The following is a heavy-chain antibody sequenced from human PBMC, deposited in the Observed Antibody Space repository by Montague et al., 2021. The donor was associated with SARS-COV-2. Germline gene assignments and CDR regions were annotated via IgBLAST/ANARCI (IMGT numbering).Heavy chain of an antibody. J-gene: IGHJ4*02. D-gene: IGHD3-16*01. CDR3: TRLPRGLGTWGYFDY. Sequence: SETLSLTCTVSDGSIRSYYWNWMRQTPGKGLEWIGYMHDSGTANYNPSLRSRVTLMVDASRNQFSLELSSVTAADTAMYYCTRLPRGLGTWGYFDYWAQGTLVTVSS. CDR2: MHDSGTA. V-gene: IGHV4-59*08. CDR1: DGSIRSYY.